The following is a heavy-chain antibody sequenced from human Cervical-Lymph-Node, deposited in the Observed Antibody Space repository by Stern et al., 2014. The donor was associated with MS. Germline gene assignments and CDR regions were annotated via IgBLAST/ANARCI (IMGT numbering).Heavy chain of an antibody. V-gene: IGHV3-30*18. Sequence: QVQLVESGGGVVQPGRSLRLYCAASGFTFSSYGMHWVRQAPGKGLEWVAVLSFDGSNKYYADSVKGRFTISRDNSKNTLYLQMNSLRAEDTAVYYCAKVPNSSGYYRHFDYWGQGTLVTVSS. D-gene: IGHD3-22*01. CDR3: AKVPNSSGYYRHFDY. J-gene: IGHJ4*02. CDR1: GFTFSSYG. CDR2: LSFDGSNK.